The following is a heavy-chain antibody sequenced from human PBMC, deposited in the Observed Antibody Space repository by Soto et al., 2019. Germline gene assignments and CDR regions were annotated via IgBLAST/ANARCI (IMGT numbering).Heavy chain of an antibody. CDR3: AKEYGRLDY. V-gene: IGHV3-11*06. J-gene: IGHJ4*02. Sequence: GGSLRLSCAASGFTFSDYYMSWIRQAPGKGREWVSYISSSSGYTNYADSVKGRFTISRDNAKNSLYLQMNSLRAEDTAVYYCAKEYGRLDYWGQGTLVTVSS. CDR1: GFTFSDYY. D-gene: IGHD4-17*01. CDR2: ISSSSGYT.